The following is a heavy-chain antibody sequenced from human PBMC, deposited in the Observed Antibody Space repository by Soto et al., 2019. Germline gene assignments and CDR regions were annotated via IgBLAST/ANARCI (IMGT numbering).Heavy chain of an antibody. CDR1: GGSISSGGYY. CDR2: IYYSGST. CDR3: ARERYSGYDYEVY. Sequence: SETLSLTCTVSGGSISSGGYYWSWIRQHPGKGLEWIGYIYYSGSTYYNPSLKSRVTISVDTSKNQFSLKLSSVTAADTAVYYCARERYSGYDYEVYWGQGTLVTVSS. J-gene: IGHJ4*02. V-gene: IGHV4-31*03. D-gene: IGHD5-12*01.